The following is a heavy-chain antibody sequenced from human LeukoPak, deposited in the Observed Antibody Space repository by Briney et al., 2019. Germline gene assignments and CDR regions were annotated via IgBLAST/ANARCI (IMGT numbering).Heavy chain of an antibody. V-gene: IGHV4-34*01. J-gene: IGHJ4*02. CDR3: ARGGYYDFWSGYYLARRDYYFDY. Sequence: PSETLSLTCAVSGGSFSGYYWSWIRQPPGKGLEWIGEINHSGSTNYNPSLKIRVTISVDTSKNQFSLKLSSVTAADTAVYYCARGGYYDFWSGYYLARRDYYFDYWGQGTLVTVSS. CDR2: INHSGST. D-gene: IGHD3-3*01. CDR1: GGSFSGYY.